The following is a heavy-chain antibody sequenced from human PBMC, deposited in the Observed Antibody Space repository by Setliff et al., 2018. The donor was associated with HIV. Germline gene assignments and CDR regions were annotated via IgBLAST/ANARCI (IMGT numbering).Heavy chain of an antibody. CDR3: ARDTSSSY. D-gene: IGHD2-2*01. Sequence: ASVKVSCKASGYSFSDHYIHWVRQAPGHGFQWMGWISPKYGGTNYAQNFQGRVTMTRDTSISTAYMELSSLGSDDTAVYFCARDTSSSYWGQGTPVTVSS. J-gene: IGHJ4*02. CDR1: GYSFSDHY. CDR2: ISPKYGGT. V-gene: IGHV1-2*02.